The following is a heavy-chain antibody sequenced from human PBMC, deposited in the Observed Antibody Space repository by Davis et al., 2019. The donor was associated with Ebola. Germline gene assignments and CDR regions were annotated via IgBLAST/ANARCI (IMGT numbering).Heavy chain of an antibody. Sequence: MPGGSLRLSCTVSSGSISSYYWSWIRQPPGKELEWIGYIYYSGSTNYNPSLKSRVTISVDTSKNQFSLKLGSVTAADTAVYYCARLGSGSFRDWGQGTLVTVSS. V-gene: IGHV4-59*08. J-gene: IGHJ4*02. D-gene: IGHD1-26*01. CDR1: SGSISSYY. CDR3: ARLGSGSFRD. CDR2: IYYSGST.